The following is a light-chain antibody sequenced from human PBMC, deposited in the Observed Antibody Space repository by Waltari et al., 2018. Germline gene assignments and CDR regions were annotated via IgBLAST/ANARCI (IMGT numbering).Light chain of an antibody. Sequence: EIVMTQSPATLSVSPGERATLSCRASQSVSSNLAWYQQKPGKAPRLLIYGASTSATGLPARFSGSGSGTEFTLTISSLQSEDFAVYYCQQYNNWLYTFGQGNKLESK. CDR3: QQYNNWLYT. J-gene: IGKJ2*01. CDR1: QSVSSN. CDR2: GAS. V-gene: IGKV3-15*01.